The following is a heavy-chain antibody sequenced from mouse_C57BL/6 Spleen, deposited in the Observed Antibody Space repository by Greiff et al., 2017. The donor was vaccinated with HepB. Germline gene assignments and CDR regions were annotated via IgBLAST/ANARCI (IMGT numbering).Heavy chain of an antibody. J-gene: IGHJ2*01. V-gene: IGHV1-55*01. CDR3: AREGNYFDY. CDR1: GYTFTSYW. Sequence: QVQLQQSGAALVKPGASVKMSCKASGYTFTSYWITWVKQRPGQGLEWIGDIYPGSGSTNYNEKFKSKATLTVDTSSSTAYMQLSSLTSEDSAVYYCAREGNYFDYWGQGTTLTVSS. CDR2: IYPGSGST.